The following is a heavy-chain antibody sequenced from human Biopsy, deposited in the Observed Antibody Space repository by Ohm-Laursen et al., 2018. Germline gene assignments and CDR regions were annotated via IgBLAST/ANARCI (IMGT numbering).Heavy chain of an antibody. CDR3: ARDRMTDVFGGPTRTDVFDS. CDR1: GYTFTDYY. CDR2: INPNSGAT. Sequence: ASVKVSCKASGYTFTDYYIHWVRQSPGQGLEWMGWINPNSGATSSAQKFRDRVTLTRDTSISAVYIDLRRLKSDDAAIYYCARDRMTDVFGGPTRTDVFDSWGQGTPVTVSS. D-gene: IGHD3-10*01. J-gene: IGHJ4*02. V-gene: IGHV1-2*02.